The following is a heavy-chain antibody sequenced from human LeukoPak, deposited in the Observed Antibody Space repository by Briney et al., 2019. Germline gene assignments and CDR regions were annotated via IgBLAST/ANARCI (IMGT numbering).Heavy chain of an antibody. CDR3: AREPIYCSTTSCNYYFDC. CDR1: GGSISSYY. Sequence: SETLSLTCTVSGGSISSYYWSWIRQPPGKGLEWIGYIYYSGSTNYNPSLKSRVTISVDTSKNQFSLKLSSVTAADTAVYYRAREPIYCSTTSCNYYFDCWGQGTLVTVSS. J-gene: IGHJ4*02. CDR2: IYYSGST. D-gene: IGHD2-2*01. V-gene: IGHV4-59*01.